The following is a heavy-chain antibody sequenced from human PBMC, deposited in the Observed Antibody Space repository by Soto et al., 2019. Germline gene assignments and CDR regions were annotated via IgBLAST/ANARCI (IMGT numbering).Heavy chain of an antibody. CDR3: ARDAVAGLCGY. CDR1: GGTFSSYA. V-gene: IGHV1-69*01. D-gene: IGHD6-19*01. CDR2: FIPIFGTA. J-gene: IGHJ4*02. Sequence: QVQLVQSGAEVKKPGSSVKVSCKASGGTFSSYAISWVRQAPGQGLEWMGGFIPIFGTANYAQKFQCRVTITADDSTSTAYMELSSLRPEDTDVYYCARDAVAGLCGYWGQGTLVTVSS.